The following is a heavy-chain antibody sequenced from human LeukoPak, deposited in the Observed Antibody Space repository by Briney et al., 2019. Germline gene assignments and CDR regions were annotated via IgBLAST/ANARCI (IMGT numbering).Heavy chain of an antibody. CDR2: INPNSGGT. D-gene: IGHD6-13*01. CDR3: ARGRTPAGGRVLDDY. Sequence: GASVKVSCKASGYTFTDYYMHWVRQAPGQGLEWMGCINPNSGGTDYAQKSQGRVTMTRDTSISTAYMELSSLTSDDTATYYCARGRTPAGGRVLDDYWGQGTLVTVSS. CDR1: GYTFTDYY. V-gene: IGHV1-2*02. J-gene: IGHJ4*02.